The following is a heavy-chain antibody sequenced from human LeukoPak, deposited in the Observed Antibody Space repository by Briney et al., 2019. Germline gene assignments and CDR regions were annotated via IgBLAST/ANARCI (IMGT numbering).Heavy chain of an antibody. CDR3: AKDEAIRGDS. V-gene: IGHV3-23*01. CDR1: GFTFNIYA. CDR2: ILASGRGT. J-gene: IGHJ5*01. Sequence: GGSLRLSCAASGFTFNIYAMSWVRPAPGKGLEWVSAILASGRGTHYSESVKGRFTISRDDSKNTLYLQMGSLRAEYTAVYICAKDEAIRGDSWGQGTLVTVSS.